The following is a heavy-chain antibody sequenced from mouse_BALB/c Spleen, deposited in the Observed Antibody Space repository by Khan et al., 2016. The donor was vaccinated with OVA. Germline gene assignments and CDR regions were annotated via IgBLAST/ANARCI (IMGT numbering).Heavy chain of an antibody. CDR1: GFSFSSYS. V-gene: IGHV5-9-3*01. D-gene: IGHD1-1*01. Sequence: VQLKESGGGLVRPGGSLKLSCAASGFSFSSYSMSWVRQTPEKRLVWVATISSGGSYTYYPDSVKGRFTISRDNAKNTLYLQMSSRRAEDAAMYYCTRHRGYYGSNRYFDYWGQGTTLTGSS. J-gene: IGHJ2*01. CDR2: ISSGGSYT. CDR3: TRHRGYYGSNRYFDY.